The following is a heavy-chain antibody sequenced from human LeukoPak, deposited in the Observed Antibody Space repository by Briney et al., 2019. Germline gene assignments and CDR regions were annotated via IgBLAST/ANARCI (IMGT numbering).Heavy chain of an antibody. V-gene: IGHV3-23*01. D-gene: IGHD6-6*01. CDR1: GFTFSNYA. CDR3: ARGYSSSDYYYYYMDV. J-gene: IGHJ6*03. CDR2: ISSSVGST. Sequence: PGGSLRLSCAASGFTFSNYAMSWVRQAPGKGPEWVSVISSSVGSTYSADSVKGRFTISRDNSKNSLYLQMNSLRAEDTAVYYCARGYSSSDYYYYYMDVWGKGTTVTVSS.